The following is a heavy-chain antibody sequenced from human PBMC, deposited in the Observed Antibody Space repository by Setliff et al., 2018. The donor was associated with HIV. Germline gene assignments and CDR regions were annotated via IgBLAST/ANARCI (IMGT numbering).Heavy chain of an antibody. CDR3: ARRWSYYYDLFDY. CDR1: NYSISSGYY. D-gene: IGHD3-22*01. CDR2: MYHSGST. J-gene: IGHJ4*02. Sequence: SETLSLTCAVSNYSISSGYYWGWIRQSPGKGLEWIGSMYHSGSTYYNPSLKSRVTISVDTSKNQFSLKLSSVTAADTAVYYCARRWSYYYDLFDYWGQGTLVTVSS. V-gene: IGHV4-38-2*01.